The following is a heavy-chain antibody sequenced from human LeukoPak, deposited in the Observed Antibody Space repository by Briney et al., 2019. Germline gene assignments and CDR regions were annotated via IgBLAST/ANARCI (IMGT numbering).Heavy chain of an antibody. Sequence: SETLSLTCTVSGGSISSSSYYWGWIRQPPGKGLEWIGSIYYSGSTYYNPSLKSRVTISVDTSKNQFSLKLSSVTAADTAVYYCARVIAAAGTGFDYWGQGTLVTVSS. CDR2: IYYSGST. D-gene: IGHD6-13*01. CDR3: ARVIAAAGTGFDY. J-gene: IGHJ4*02. V-gene: IGHV4-39*07. CDR1: GGSISSSSYY.